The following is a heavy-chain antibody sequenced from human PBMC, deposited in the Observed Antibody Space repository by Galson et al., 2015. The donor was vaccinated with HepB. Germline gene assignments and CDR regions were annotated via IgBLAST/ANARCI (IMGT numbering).Heavy chain of an antibody. V-gene: IGHV3-30*04. CDR1: EFTFSSYA. CDR3: ARETYYYDSSGPTDY. J-gene: IGHJ4*02. D-gene: IGHD3-22*01. Sequence: SLRLSCAASEFTFSSYAMHWVRQAPGKGLERVAVISYDGSNKYYADSVKGRFIISRDNSKNTLYMEMNSLRPEDTAVYYCARETYYYDSSGPTDYWGQGTLVVVSS. CDR2: ISYDGSNK.